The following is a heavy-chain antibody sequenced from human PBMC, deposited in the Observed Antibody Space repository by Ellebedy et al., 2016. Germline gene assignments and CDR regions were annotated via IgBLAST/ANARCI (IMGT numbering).Heavy chain of an antibody. CDR3: TTLTDIVKLQFLGC. V-gene: IGHV3-15*01. Sequence: GGSLRLSCAASGFTFSDAWMTWVRQAPGKGLEWVGRIKSEGDGETTDYAASVKGRFTISRDDSKNTLYLQMNSLQTEDTAVYYCTTLTDIVKLQFLGCWGQGTLVTVSS. CDR1: GFTFSDAW. CDR2: IKSEGDGETT. D-gene: IGHD2-15*01. J-gene: IGHJ4*02.